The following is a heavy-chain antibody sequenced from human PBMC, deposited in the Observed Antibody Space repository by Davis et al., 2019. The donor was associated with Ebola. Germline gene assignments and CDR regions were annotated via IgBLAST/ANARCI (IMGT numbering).Heavy chain of an antibody. CDR1: GFTFDDCA. CDR2: ISWNSGTI. V-gene: IGHV3-9*01. Sequence: PGGSLRLSCAASGFTFDDCAMHWVRQAPGKGLEWVSSISWNSGTIGYADSVKGRFTISRNNAKNSLYLQMNSLRVEDTAVYYCAKYSGSQVGAFDIWGQGTMVTVSS. J-gene: IGHJ3*02. CDR3: AKYSGSQVGAFDI. D-gene: IGHD1-26*01.